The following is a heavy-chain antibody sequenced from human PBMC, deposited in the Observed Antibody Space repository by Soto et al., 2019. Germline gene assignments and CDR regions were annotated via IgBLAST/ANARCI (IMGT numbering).Heavy chain of an antibody. V-gene: IGHV3-7*01. CDR3: ARRATTSAGYFDL. J-gene: IGHJ2*01. CDR1: GFTFSNYW. D-gene: IGHD1-1*01. Sequence: PGGSLRLSCAASGFTFSNYWMSWDRQAPGKGLEWVANIKQDGSEKNYKDSVKGRLTISRDNAKNSLSLQMNSLRAEDTAVYYCARRATTSAGYFDLWGRGTLVTVSS. CDR2: IKQDGSEK.